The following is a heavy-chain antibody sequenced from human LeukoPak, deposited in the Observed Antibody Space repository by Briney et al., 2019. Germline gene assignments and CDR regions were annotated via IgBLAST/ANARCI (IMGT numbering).Heavy chain of an antibody. CDR1: GYSFTSYW. D-gene: IGHD4-17*01. Sequence: PGESLKISCKGSGYSFTSYWIGWVRQMPGKGLEWMGTIYPGDSDTRYSPSFQGQVTISADKSISTAYLQWSSLKASDTAMYYCARQGDYGDYSEGYYYYGMDVWGQGTTVTVSS. V-gene: IGHV5-51*01. J-gene: IGHJ6*02. CDR2: IYPGDSDT. CDR3: ARQGDYGDYSEGYYYYGMDV.